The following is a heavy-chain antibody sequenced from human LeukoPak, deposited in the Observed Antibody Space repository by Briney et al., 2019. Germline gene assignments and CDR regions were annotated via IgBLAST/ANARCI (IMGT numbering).Heavy chain of an antibody. CDR3: ARDLDERPTPGY. J-gene: IGHJ4*02. CDR2: INPSGRST. V-gene: IGHV1-46*01. D-gene: IGHD3-9*01. Sequence: SVKVSCKASGYTFTSYYMHWVRQAPGQGLEWMGIINPSGRSTSYAQEFQGRVTMTRDTSTSTAYMELSSLRSEDTAVYYCARDLDERPTPGYWGQGTLVTVSS. CDR1: GYTFTSYY.